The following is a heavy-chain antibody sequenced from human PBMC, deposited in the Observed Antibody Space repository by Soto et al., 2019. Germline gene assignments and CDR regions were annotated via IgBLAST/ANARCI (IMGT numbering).Heavy chain of an antibody. CDR3: ARALEEYYYDSSGYYSAY. Sequence: SVKVSCKASGGTFSTYAITWVRQAPGQGLEWMGGIIPIFGTTHYAQKFQGRVTITADESTSTAYMELSSLRSEDTAVYYCARALEEYYYDSSGYYSAYWGQGTLVTVST. D-gene: IGHD3-22*01. CDR2: IIPIFGTT. CDR1: GGTFSTYA. V-gene: IGHV1-69*13. J-gene: IGHJ4*02.